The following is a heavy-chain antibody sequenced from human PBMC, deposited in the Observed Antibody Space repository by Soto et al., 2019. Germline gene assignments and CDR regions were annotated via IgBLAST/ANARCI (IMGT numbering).Heavy chain of an antibody. CDR1: GFIFSDYG. D-gene: IGHD3-10*01. CDR3: ARDPSHGSGSYLDS. V-gene: IGHV3-33*01. Sequence: GGSLRLSCAASGFIFSDYGMHWVRQAPGKGLEWVAVIWYDGSNKYYGDSVKGRFSVSRDNSKNMLYLQMNGLRVEDTAVFYCARDPSHGSGSYLDSWGQGT. CDR2: IWYDGSNK. J-gene: IGHJ4*02.